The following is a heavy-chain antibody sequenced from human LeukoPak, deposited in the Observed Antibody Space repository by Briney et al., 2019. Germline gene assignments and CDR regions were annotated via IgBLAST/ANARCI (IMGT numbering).Heavy chain of an antibody. D-gene: IGHD6-19*01. CDR3: ARSRGAGPGAHFDY. Sequence: PGGSLRLSCAASGFSFSDDYMSWIRQAPGQGLEWVSYISNTGSYTNYADSVRGRFTISRDNAKNSLYLQMNILRAEDTAVYYCARSRGAGPGAHFDYWGPGTLVTVSS. CDR2: ISNTGSYT. CDR1: GFSFSDDY. V-gene: IGHV3-11*03. J-gene: IGHJ4*02.